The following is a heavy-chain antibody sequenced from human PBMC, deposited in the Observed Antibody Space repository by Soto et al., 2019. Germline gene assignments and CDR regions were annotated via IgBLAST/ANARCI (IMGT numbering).Heavy chain of an antibody. D-gene: IGHD1-1*01. CDR1: GGSFSGYY. CDR3: ARSMYNWNDNRPYYFDY. J-gene: IGHJ4*02. Sequence: SETLSLTCAVYGGSFSGYYWSWIRQPPGKGLEWIGEINHSGSTNYNPSLQSRVTISVDTSKNQFSLKLSSVTAPDTAVYSFARSMYNWNDNRPYYFDYWGQGTLVTVSS. V-gene: IGHV4-34*01. CDR2: INHSGST.